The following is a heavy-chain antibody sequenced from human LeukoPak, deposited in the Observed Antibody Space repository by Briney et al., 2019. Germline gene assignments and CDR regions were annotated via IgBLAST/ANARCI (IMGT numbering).Heavy chain of an antibody. V-gene: IGHV3-30-3*01. CDR1: GFTFSSYA. CDR2: ISYDGSNK. CDR3: ARFRGHEKVFDY. D-gene: IGHD3-16*01. Sequence: GGSLRLSCAASGFTFSSYAMHWVRQAPGKGLEWVAVISYDGSNKYYADSMKGRFTISRDNSKNTLYLQMNSLRAEDTAVYYCARFRGHEKVFDYWGQGTLVTVSS. J-gene: IGHJ4*02.